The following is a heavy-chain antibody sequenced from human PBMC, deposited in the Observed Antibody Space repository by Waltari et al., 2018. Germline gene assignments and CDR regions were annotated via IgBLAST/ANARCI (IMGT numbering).Heavy chain of an antibody. J-gene: IGHJ4*01. CDR2: FNYGGNT. V-gene: IGHV4-39*07. Sequence: QVQMQESGPGLVRPWETLSLTCAVPGGSLSTNSYIWGWIRQPPGKGLEWIASFNYGGNTYYNPSLKSRVTISGDTSKNQFSLNLTSVTAADTAVYYCARGLGAIYWGHGTLVTVSS. CDR3: ARGLGAIY. CDR1: GGSLSTNSYI. D-gene: IGHD1-26*01.